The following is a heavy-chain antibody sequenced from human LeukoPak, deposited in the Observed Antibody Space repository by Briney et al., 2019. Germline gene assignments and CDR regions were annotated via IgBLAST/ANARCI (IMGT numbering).Heavy chain of an antibody. J-gene: IGHJ6*02. CDR2: ISSSGSTI. CDR1: GFTFSSYE. D-gene: IGHD1-26*01. CDR3: ARVREDSMDV. Sequence: GGSLRLSCAASGFTFSSYEMNWVRQAPGKGLEWVSYISSSGSTIYYADSVKGRFTISRDNAKNSLYLQMNSLRAEDTAVHYCARVREDSMDVWGQGTTVTVSS. V-gene: IGHV3-48*03.